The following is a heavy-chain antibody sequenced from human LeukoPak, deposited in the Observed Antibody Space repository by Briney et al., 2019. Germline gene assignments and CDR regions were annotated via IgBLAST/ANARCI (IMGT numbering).Heavy chain of an antibody. V-gene: IGHV3-30-3*01. Sequence: GRSLRLSCAASGFTFSSYAMHWVRQAPGKGLEWVAVISYDGSNKYYADSVKGRFTISRDNSKNTLYLQMNSLRAEDTAVYYCARVGSITTFGVVIIDYYFDYWGQGTLVTVSS. D-gene: IGHD3-3*01. CDR3: ARVGSITTFGVVIIDYYFDY. J-gene: IGHJ4*02. CDR1: GFTFSSYA. CDR2: ISYDGSNK.